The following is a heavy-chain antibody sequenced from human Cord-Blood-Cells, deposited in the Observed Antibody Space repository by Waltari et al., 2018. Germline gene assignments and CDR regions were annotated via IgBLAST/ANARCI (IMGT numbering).Heavy chain of an antibody. J-gene: IGHJ5*02. CDR2: TYFKSKWYH. Sequence: QVQLQQSGPGLVKPSQTLSLTCAISGDSVSSNRAAWNWIRQSPSRGLEWLRRTYFKSKWYHDYAVSGKSRITINPVTSQNHFSLQLKSVTPEDTAVYYCARDQPGTGDPNWFDPWGQGTLVTVSS. CDR3: ARDQPGTGDPNWFDP. CDR1: GDSVSSNRAA. D-gene: IGHD7-27*01. V-gene: IGHV6-1*01.